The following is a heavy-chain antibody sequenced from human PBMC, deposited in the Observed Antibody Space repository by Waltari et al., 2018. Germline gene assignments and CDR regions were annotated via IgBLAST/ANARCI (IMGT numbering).Heavy chain of an antibody. CDR1: GGSIIYYY. CDR2: ISTSGGT. Sequence: QVQLQESGPGLVKPSETLSLTCSVPGGSIIYYYWSWIRQSAGKSPEWIGRISTSGGTTYNPSLESRVTMSVDTSRNHFSLRLSSATAADTAVYYCAKADTSGEGFDPWGQGIPVIVS. D-gene: IGHD3-10*01. V-gene: IGHV4-4*07. J-gene: IGHJ5*02. CDR3: AKADTSGEGFDP.